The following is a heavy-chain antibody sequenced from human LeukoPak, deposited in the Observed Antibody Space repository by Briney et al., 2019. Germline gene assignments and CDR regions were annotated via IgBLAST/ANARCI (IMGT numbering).Heavy chain of an antibody. Sequence: GGSLRLSCAASGFNFSAYGMHWVRQAPGKGLEWVAFIRYDGNLKYYADSVKGRFTISRDNSKNTLDLQMNSLRVEDTAVYYCAKPTSLKDANYGLTGTNYWGQGLLVTVSS. CDR1: GFNFSAYG. D-gene: IGHD1-14*01. J-gene: IGHJ4*02. CDR2: IRYDGNLK. CDR3: AKPTSLKDANYGLTGTNY. V-gene: IGHV3-30*02.